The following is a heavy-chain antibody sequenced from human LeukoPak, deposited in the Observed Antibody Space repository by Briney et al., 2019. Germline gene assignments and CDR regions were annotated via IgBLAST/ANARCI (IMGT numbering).Heavy chain of an antibody. Sequence: RPSETLSLTCAVYVGSFSGYYWSWIRQPPGKGREWIGEINHSGSTNYNRSLKRRVTISVDTSKNQLALKLSSVTAADPAVYHCASFSGDYALDYWGQGTLVTVPS. J-gene: IGHJ4*02. CDR1: VGSFSGYY. D-gene: IGHD4-17*01. CDR3: ASFSGDYALDY. V-gene: IGHV4-34*01. CDR2: INHSGST.